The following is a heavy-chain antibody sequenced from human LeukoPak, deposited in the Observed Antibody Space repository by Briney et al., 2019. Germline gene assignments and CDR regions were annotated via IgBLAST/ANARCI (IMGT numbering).Heavy chain of an antibody. CDR1: GYTFAGYY. V-gene: IGHV1-2*02. CDR3: ANSYYDILTGYYITLAY. CDR2: INPNSGGT. D-gene: IGHD3-9*01. Sequence: ASVKVSCMASGYTFAGYYMHWVRQAPGQGLEWMGWINPNSGGTNYAQKFQGRVTMTRDTSISTAYMELSRLRSDDTAVYYCANSYYDILTGYYITLAYWGQGTLVTVSS. J-gene: IGHJ4*02.